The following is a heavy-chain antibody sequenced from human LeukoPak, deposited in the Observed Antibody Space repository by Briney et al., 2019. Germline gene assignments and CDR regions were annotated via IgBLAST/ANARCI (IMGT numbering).Heavy chain of an antibody. CDR3: ARDSYENSFDY. J-gene: IGHJ4*02. V-gene: IGHV3-7*01. CDR1: GFTTHNW. D-gene: IGHD3-22*01. CDR2: IGRDGRVQ. Sequence: GGPLRLSCTASGFTTHNWLDRVRPCPGKGLEWVAKIGRDGRVQHCVDAGEGRFTITRVRAKDSLDLEMHGLRAEDTAFYCCARDSYENSFDYWGQGTMVSV.